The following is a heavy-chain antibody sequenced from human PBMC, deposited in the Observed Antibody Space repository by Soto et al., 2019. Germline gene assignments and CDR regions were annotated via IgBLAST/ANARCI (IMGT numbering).Heavy chain of an antibody. Sequence: SLRLSCASSGFTFSRYAMSWVRPSAGKGLEWVSAISGSGGSTYYADSVKGRFTISRDNSKNTLYLQMNSLRAEDTVVYDCAKHAIAAAGPYYFDYWGQGTLVTVSS. J-gene: IGHJ4*02. D-gene: IGHD6-13*01. CDR3: AKHAIAAAGPYYFDY. CDR2: ISGSGGST. V-gene: IGHV3-23*01. CDR1: GFTFSRYA.